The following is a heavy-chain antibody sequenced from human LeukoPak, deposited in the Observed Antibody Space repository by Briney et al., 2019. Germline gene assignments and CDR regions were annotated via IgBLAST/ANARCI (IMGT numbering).Heavy chain of an antibody. CDR3: ATENI. CDR1: GYTFTNYA. Sequence: ASVKVSCKASGYTFTNYAISWVRQAPGQGLEWMGWISVYNGNTKYPQKFQGRVTMTEDTSTDTAYMELSSLRSEDTAVYYCATENIWGQGTMVTVSS. V-gene: IGHV1-18*01. CDR2: ISVYNGNT. J-gene: IGHJ3*01.